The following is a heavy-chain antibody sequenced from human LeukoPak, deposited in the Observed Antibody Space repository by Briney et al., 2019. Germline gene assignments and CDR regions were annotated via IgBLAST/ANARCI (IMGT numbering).Heavy chain of an antibody. J-gene: IGHJ5*02. CDR1: GYSFTSYW. V-gene: IGHV5-51*01. CDR3: ARHVAVAANWFDP. Sequence: GESLKISCKGSGYSFTSYWIGWVRQLPGKGLEWMGIIYPGDSDTRYSPSFQGQVTISADKSISTAYLQWSSLKASDTAMYYCARHVAVAANWFDPWGQGTLVTVSS. D-gene: IGHD6-19*01. CDR2: IYPGDSDT.